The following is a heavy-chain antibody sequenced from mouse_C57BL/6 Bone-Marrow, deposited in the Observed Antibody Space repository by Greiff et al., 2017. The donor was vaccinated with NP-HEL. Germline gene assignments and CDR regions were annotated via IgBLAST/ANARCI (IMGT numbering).Heavy chain of an antibody. J-gene: IGHJ2*01. CDR3: ARDERWLLDY. CDR1: GYTFTDYY. Sequence: EVQLQQSGPELVKPGASVKISCKASGYTFTDYYMNWVKQSHGKSLEWIGDINPNNGGTSYNQKFKGKATLTVDKSSSTAYMELRSLTSEDSAVYYCARDERWLLDYWGQGTTLTVSS. V-gene: IGHV1-26*01. CDR2: INPNNGGT. D-gene: IGHD2-3*01.